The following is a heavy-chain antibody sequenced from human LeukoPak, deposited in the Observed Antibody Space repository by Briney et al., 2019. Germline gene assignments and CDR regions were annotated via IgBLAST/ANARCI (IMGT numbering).Heavy chain of an antibody. CDR1: GGTFSSYA. CDR2: MNPNSGNT. Sequence: GASVKVSCKASGGTFSSYAINWVRQATGQGLEWMGWMNPNSGNTGYAQKFQGRVTMTRNTSISTAYMELSSLRSEDTAVYYCARGLWEPDMDVWGKGTTVTISS. V-gene: IGHV1-8*02. CDR3: ARGLWEPDMDV. J-gene: IGHJ6*03. D-gene: IGHD1-26*01.